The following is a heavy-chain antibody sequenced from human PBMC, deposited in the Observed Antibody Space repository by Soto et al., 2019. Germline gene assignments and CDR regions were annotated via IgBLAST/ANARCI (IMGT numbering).Heavy chain of an antibody. V-gene: IGHV1-24*01. J-gene: IGHJ3*02. CDR3: AEDRRIAAAGLDAFDI. D-gene: IGHD6-13*01. CDR2: LDPEDGET. CDR1: GYTLTELS. Sequence: ASVKVTCKVSGYTLTELSMHWVRQAPGKGLEWMGGLDPEDGETIYAQKFQGRVTMTEDTSTDTAYMELSSLRSEDTAVYYCAEDRRIAAAGLDAFDIWGQGSMVTVPS.